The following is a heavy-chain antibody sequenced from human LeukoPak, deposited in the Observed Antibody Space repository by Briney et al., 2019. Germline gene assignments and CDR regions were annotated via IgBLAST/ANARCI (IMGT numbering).Heavy chain of an antibody. CDR1: GYSFTTYG. CDR2: ISAYNGNT. V-gene: IGHV1-18*01. CDR3: ARVVDDVGYYYMDV. Sequence: ASVKVSCKASGYSFTTYGIYWVRQAPGQGLEWMGWISAYNGNTNYAQKLQGRVIMTTDTSTSTAYMELRSLRSDDTAVYYCARVVDDVGYYYMDVWGKGTTVTVSS. J-gene: IGHJ6*03. D-gene: IGHD2-2*01.